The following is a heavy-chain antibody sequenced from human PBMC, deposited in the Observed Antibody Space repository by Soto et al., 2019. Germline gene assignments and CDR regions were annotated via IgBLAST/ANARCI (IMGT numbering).Heavy chain of an antibody. V-gene: IGHV3-23*01. CDR1: GYTFSSYA. D-gene: IGHD6-25*01. J-gene: IGHJ4*02. CDR2: ISGTGGTT. Sequence: EVQLLESGGGLVQPGGYLRLSCAASGYTFSSYAMSWVRQAPGKGLEWVSAISGTGGTTYYADSVKGRFTISRDNSRNTLDLQMNSLRAEDTAIYYCAKFFVETGGSSGWPWSFHFWGQGTLVTVSS. CDR3: AKFFVETGGSSGWPWSFHF.